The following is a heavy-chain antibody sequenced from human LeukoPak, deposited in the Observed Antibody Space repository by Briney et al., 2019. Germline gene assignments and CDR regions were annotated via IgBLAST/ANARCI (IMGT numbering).Heavy chain of an antibody. CDR2: ISGSGGST. CDR3: AKAQGSSSWDNTLARY. J-gene: IGHJ4*02. D-gene: IGHD6-13*01. V-gene: IGHV3-23*01. CDR1: GFTFSSYA. Sequence: GRSLRPSCAASGFTFSSYAMSWVSQAPGKWLGWVLAISGSGGSTYSADSVKGRFTISRDNSKNTLYLQMNSLRAEDTAVYYCAKAQGSSSWDNTLARYWGQGTLVTVSS.